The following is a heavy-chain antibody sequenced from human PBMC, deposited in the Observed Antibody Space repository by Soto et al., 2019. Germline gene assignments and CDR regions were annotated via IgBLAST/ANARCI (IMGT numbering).Heavy chain of an antibody. Sequence: VRLVQSGAEVKKPGASVKVSCKTSGYAFTKSGISWVRQAPGQGLEWMGWISGYSGNTIYAQKVQGRVTMTTDTFSTTAYMELRSEKSDDTAVYYCARVDGAPHFDWFLSYIVFRGQGTLVTVSS. J-gene: IGHJ4*02. CDR3: ARVDGAPHFDWFLSYIVF. V-gene: IGHV1-18*01. CDR2: ISGYSGNT. CDR1: GYAFTKSG. D-gene: IGHD3-9*01.